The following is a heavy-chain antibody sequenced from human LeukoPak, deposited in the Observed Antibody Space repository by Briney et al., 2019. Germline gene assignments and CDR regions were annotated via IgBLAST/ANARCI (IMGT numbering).Heavy chain of an antibody. V-gene: IGHV4-4*07. CDR3: AREKGRIAVAGTQIYFDY. CDR1: GGSISSYY. D-gene: IGHD6-19*01. J-gene: IGHJ4*02. Sequence: SETLSLTCTVSGGSISSYYWSWIRQPAGKGLEWIGRIYTSGSTNYNPSLKSRVTMSVDTSKNQFSLKLSSVTAADTAVYYCAREKGRIAVAGTQIYFDYWGQGTLVTVSP. CDR2: IYTSGST.